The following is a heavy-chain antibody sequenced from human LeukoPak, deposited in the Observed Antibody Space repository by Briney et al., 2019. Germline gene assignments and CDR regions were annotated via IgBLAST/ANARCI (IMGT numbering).Heavy chain of an antibody. J-gene: IGHJ6*03. Sequence: SETLSLTCAIYGGSFSGNYWSWIRQPPGKGLEWIGEIDPSGTTNYNPSLKSRVTISGDTSKNQFSLNLTSVTAADTAVYYCAGDTDDYSYMDDWGKGTTVTDSS. CDR3: AGDTDDYSYMDD. CDR1: GGSFSGNY. V-gene: IGHV4-34*01. CDR2: IDPSGTT. D-gene: IGHD3-10*01.